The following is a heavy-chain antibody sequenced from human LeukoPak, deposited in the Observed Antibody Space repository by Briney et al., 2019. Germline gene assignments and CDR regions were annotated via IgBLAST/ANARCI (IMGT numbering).Heavy chain of an antibody. CDR3: ASPGGITQHQLLFYFDY. J-gene: IGHJ4*02. D-gene: IGHD2-2*01. CDR1: GFTFSSYA. V-gene: IGHV3-30*04. CDR2: ISYDGSNK. Sequence: PGRSLRLSCAASGFTFSSYAMHWVRQAPGKGLEWVAVISYDGSNKYYADSVKGRFTISRDNSKNTLYLQMNSLRAEDTTVYYCASPGGITQHQLLFYFDYWGQGTLVTVSS.